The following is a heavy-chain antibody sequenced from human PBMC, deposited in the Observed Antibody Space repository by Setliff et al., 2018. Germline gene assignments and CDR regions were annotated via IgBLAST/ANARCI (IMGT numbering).Heavy chain of an antibody. J-gene: IGHJ4*02. CDR2: ISGSGGRT. CDR1: GFTFSSYA. D-gene: IGHD3-22*01. V-gene: IGHV3-23*01. Sequence: AGGSLRLSCAASGFTFSSYAMSWVRQAPGKGLEWVSAISGSGGRTYYADSVKGRFTISRDNSKNTLYLQLNSLRAEDTAIYYCAGGYPSNFDYWGQGTLVTVSS. CDR3: AGGYPSNFDY.